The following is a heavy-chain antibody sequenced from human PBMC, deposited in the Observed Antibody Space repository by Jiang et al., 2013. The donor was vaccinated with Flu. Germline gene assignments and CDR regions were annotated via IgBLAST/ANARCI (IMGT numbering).Heavy chain of an antibody. CDR2: ISGSGTTI. Sequence: GLEWLSYISGSGTTIYYADSVKGRFTISRDNAKSSLYLQMNSLRAEDTAVYYCAREGVGANHDVFDIWGQGTMVTVSS. D-gene: IGHD1-26*01. V-gene: IGHV3-48*03. CDR3: AREGVGANHDVFDI. J-gene: IGHJ3*02.